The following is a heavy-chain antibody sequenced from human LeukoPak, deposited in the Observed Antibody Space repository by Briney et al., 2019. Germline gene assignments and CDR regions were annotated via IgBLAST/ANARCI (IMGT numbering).Heavy chain of an antibody. D-gene: IGHD6-19*01. CDR2: IYSGGST. Sequence: GGSLRLSCAASGFTVSSNYMSWVRQAPGKGLEWVSVIYSGGSTYYADSVKGRFTISRDNSKNTLYLQMNSLRAEDTAVYYCARGPEAVAGTVYFDYWGQGTLVTVSS. V-gene: IGHV3-53*01. CDR3: ARGPEAVAGTVYFDY. CDR1: GFTVSSNY. J-gene: IGHJ4*02.